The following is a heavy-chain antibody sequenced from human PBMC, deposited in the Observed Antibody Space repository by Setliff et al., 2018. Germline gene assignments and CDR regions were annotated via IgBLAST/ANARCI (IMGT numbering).Heavy chain of an antibody. CDR2: IKQDGSET. J-gene: IGHJ2*01. CDR1: GFTTSRYW. V-gene: IGHV3-7*03. CDR3: ARHEVGGSVGLYCDL. D-gene: IGHD3-16*01. Sequence: PGGSLRLSCVASGFTTSRYWMSWVRQAPGKGLEWVANIKQDGSETYYGDSVRGRLTISRDNTKNSLHLQMNSLRAEDTAVYYCARHEVGGSVGLYCDLWGRGTLVTVSS.